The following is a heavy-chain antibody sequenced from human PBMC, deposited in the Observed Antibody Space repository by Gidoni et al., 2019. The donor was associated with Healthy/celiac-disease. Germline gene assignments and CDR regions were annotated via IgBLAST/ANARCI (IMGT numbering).Heavy chain of an antibody. D-gene: IGHD3-10*01. J-gene: IGHJ4*02. CDR1: GFTFSSYG. CDR3: AKDYDYGSGSYESGNFDY. V-gene: IGHV3-30*18. CDR2: ISYDGSNK. Sequence: QVQLVESGGGVVQPGRSLRLSCAASGFTFSSYGMHWVRQAPGKGLEWVAVISYDGSNKYYADSVKGRFTISRDNSKNTLYLQMNSLRAEDTAVYYCAKDYDYGSGSYESGNFDYWGQGTLVTVSS.